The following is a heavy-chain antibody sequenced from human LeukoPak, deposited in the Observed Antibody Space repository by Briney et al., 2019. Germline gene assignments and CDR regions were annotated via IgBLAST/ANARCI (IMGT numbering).Heavy chain of an antibody. CDR1: GFTFSSYG. Sequence: GGSLRLSCAASGFTFSSYGMHWVRQAPGKGLEWVAFIRYDGSNKYYADSVKGRFTISRDNSKNTLYLQMNSLRAEDTAVYYCAKVRLYQFYFDYWGQGTLVTVSS. J-gene: IGHJ4*02. CDR3: AKVRLYQFYFDY. CDR2: IRYDGSNK. V-gene: IGHV3-30*02. D-gene: IGHD2-8*01.